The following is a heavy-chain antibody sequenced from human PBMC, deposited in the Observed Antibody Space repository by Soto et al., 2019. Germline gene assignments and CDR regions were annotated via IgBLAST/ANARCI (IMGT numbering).Heavy chain of an antibody. V-gene: IGHV3-74*01. D-gene: IGHD6-19*01. CDR1: GFTVSSKY. CDR2: INSGASTT. J-gene: IGHJ4*02. CDR3: ARGPSGWFGYDY. Sequence: GGSLRLSCAASGFTVSSKYMSWVSQAPGKGLEWVSRINSGASTTNYADSVKGRFTISRDNAKNTLYLQMDSLTAEDTAVYYCARGPSGWFGYDYWGQGTLVTVSS.